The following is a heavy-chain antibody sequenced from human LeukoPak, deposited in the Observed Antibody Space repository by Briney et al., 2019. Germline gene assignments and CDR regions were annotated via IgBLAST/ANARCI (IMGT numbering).Heavy chain of an antibody. J-gene: IGHJ4*02. CDR1: GFTFSSSS. Sequence: GGSLTLSCAASGFTFSSSSMNWVRQAPGKGREWVSSISSSSSYIYYADSVKGGFTISRDNTKNTQYLQMNSLRAEDTAVYYCERATYSSGHNYIDYWGQGTLVTVSS. CDR3: ERATYSSGHNYIDY. D-gene: IGHD6-19*01. CDR2: ISSSSSYI. V-gene: IGHV3-21*01.